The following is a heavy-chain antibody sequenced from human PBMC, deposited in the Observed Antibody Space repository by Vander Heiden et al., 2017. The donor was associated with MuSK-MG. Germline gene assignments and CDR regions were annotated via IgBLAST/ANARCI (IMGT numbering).Heavy chain of an antibody. CDR1: GFSVSARAMR. Sequence: QVTLKESGPALVKPTQTLTLTCTCSGFSVSARAMRVTWIRQPPGKALEWLARIDWDDEKYYNPSLKPRLSISKDTSKNHVVLTVTNMGPVDTGTYYCARTQPYSNGYYIHAFDIWGHGTRGTVSS. J-gene: IGHJ3*02. CDR2: IDWDDEK. D-gene: IGHD6-19*01. CDR3: ARTQPYSNGYYIHAFDI. V-gene: IGHV2-70*04.